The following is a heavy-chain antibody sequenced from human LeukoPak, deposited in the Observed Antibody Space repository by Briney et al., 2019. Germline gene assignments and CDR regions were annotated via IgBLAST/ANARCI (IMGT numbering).Heavy chain of an antibody. CDR3: AREGGRYCTNGVRHFDY. V-gene: IGHV4-34*01. D-gene: IGHD2-8*01. Sequence: SETLSLTCTVSGGSISSYYWSWIRQPPGKGLEWIGEINHSGSTNYNPSLKSRVTISVDTSKNQFSLKLSSVTAADTAVYYCAREGGRYCTNGVRHFDYWGQGTLVTLPS. CDR1: GGSISSYY. J-gene: IGHJ4*02. CDR2: INHSGST.